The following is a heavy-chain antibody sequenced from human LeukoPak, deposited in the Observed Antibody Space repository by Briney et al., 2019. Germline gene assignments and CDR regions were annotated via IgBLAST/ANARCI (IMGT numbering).Heavy chain of an antibody. J-gene: IGHJ3*02. V-gene: IGHV4-61*02. D-gene: IGHD2-2*01. CDR3: ARVVAVLDAFDI. Sequence: SETLSLTCTVSGGSINSGSYYWSWIRQPAGKGLEWIGRIYTSGSTNYNPSLKSRVTTSVDTSKNQFSLKLSSVTAADTAVYYCARVVAVLDAFDIWGQGTMVTVSS. CDR1: GGSINSGSYY. CDR2: IYTSGST.